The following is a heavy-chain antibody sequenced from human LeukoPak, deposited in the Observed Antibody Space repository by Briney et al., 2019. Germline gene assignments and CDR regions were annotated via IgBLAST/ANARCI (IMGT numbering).Heavy chain of an antibody. CDR1: VYASTGYD. CDR2: MNPTSGNT. J-gene: IGHJ5*02. D-gene: IGHD6-19*01. CDR3: ARRWRQWLPKGANWFDP. Sequence: ATVNVSCKASVYASTGYDINCVRQATGHGLEGMGWMNPTSGNTGYTQKFQARVTMTRNTSLTTAYMELSSLRSEDTGVYYCARRWRQWLPKGANWFDPWGQGTLVTVSS. V-gene: IGHV1-8*01.